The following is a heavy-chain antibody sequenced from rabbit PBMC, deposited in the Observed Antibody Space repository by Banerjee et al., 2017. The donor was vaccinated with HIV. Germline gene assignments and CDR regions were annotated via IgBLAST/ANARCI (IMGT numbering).Heavy chain of an antibody. CDR2: IYAGSSGST. V-gene: IGHV1S40*01. Sequence: QSLEESGGGLVKPGASLTLTCKASGIDFSSYYYMCWVRQAPGKGLEWIACIYAGSSGSTYYASWAKGRFTISKTSSTTVTLQMTSLTAADTATYFCAREIYGGYTGYGYFNLWGQGTLVTVS. CDR1: GIDFSSYYY. CDR3: AREIYGGYTGYGYFNL. J-gene: IGHJ4*01. D-gene: IGHD7-1*01.